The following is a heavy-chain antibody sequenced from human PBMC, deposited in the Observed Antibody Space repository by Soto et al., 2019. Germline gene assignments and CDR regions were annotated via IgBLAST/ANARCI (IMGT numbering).Heavy chain of an antibody. CDR2: MNPNSGNT. CDR3: ARERTGTTSMDV. D-gene: IGHD1-1*01. V-gene: IGHV1-8*01. CDR1: GYTFTSYD. Sequence: QVQLVKSGAEVKKPGASVKVSCKASGYTFTSYDINWLRQATGQGLEWMGWMNPNSGNTGYAQKFQGRVTMTRNTSISTAYMELSSLRSEDTAVYYCARERTGTTSMDVWGQGTTVTVSS. J-gene: IGHJ6*02.